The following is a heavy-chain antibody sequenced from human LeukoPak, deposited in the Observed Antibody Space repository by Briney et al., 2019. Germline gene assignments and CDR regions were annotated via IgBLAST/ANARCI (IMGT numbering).Heavy chain of an antibody. J-gene: IGHJ4*02. CDR2: IRSDGSDT. CDR3: AKDHGTFTAYFDY. V-gene: IGHV3-30*02. D-gene: IGHD2/OR15-2a*01. Sequence: GGSLRLSCVASGFTFTTYGMHWVRQFPGKGLECVAFIRSDGSDTYYVDSVKGRFTISRDNSKDTLYLQMNSLRVEDTAIYYCAKDHGTFTAYFDYWGQGTLVTVSS. CDR1: GFTFTTYG.